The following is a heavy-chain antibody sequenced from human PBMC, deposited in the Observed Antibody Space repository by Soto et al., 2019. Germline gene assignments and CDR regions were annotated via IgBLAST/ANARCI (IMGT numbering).Heavy chain of an antibody. Sequence: SETLSLTCTVSGGSMSTYYWTWIRQPPGKGLEWIGYIYYSGSTNYNPSLKSRVTISVDTSKNQFSLKLSSVTAADTAVYYCARAVGPLYYYYGMDVWGQGTTVTVSS. CDR1: GGSMSTYY. J-gene: IGHJ6*02. CDR3: ARAVGPLYYYYGMDV. V-gene: IGHV4-59*01. CDR2: IYYSGST.